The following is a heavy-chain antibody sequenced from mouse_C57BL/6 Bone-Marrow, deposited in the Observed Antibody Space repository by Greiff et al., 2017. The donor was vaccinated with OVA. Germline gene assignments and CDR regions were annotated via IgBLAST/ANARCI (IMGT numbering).Heavy chain of an antibody. J-gene: IGHJ4*01. CDR2: IDPSDSYT. CDR3: AREEYSNPYYYAMDY. D-gene: IGHD2-5*01. Sequence: QVQLQQSGAELVMPGASVKLSCKASGYTFTSYWMHWVKQRPGQGLEWIGEIDPSDSYTNYNQKFKGKSTLTVDKSSSTASMQLSSLTSEDSAGYYCAREEYSNPYYYAMDYWGQGTSVTVSS. CDR1: GYTFTSYW. V-gene: IGHV1-69*01.